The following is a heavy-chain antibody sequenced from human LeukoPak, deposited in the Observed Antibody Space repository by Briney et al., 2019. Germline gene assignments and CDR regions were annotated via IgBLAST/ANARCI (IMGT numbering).Heavy chain of an antibody. D-gene: IGHD2-15*01. CDR2: IGSGSSTI. CDR3: AIDLLGAQGGGAFDI. V-gene: IGHV3-48*04. J-gene: IGHJ3*02. Sequence: GGSLRLSCAASGFTFSSYSMNWVRQAPGKGLEWVSYIGSGSSTIYYADSVRGRFSISRDNAKNSLYLQMNSLRAEDTAVYYCAIDLLGAQGGGAFDIWGQGTMVAVSS. CDR1: GFTFSSYS.